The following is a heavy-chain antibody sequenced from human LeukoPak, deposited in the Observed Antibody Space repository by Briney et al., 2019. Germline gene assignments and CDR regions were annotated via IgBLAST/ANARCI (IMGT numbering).Heavy chain of an antibody. CDR2: INPSGGST. V-gene: IGHV1-46*01. Sequence: GASMKVSCKASGYTFTSYYMHWVRQAPGQGLEWMGIINPSGGSTSYAQKFQGRVTMTRDTSTSTVYMELSSLRSEDTAVYYCAREAVEYCSGGSCSNWFDPWGQGTLVTVSS. J-gene: IGHJ5*02. D-gene: IGHD2-15*01. CDR3: AREAVEYCSGGSCSNWFDP. CDR1: GYTFTSYY.